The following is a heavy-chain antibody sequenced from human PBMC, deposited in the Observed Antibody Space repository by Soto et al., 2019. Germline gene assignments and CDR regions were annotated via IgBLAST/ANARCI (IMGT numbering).Heavy chain of an antibody. V-gene: IGHV4-39*01. CDR1: GGSISSSSYY. J-gene: IGHJ4*02. CDR3: ERHCRRSSWCQFVMY. CDR2: IYYSGST. D-gene: IGHD6-13*01. Sequence: SETLSLTCTVSGGSISSSSYYWGWIRQPPGKGLEWIGSIYYSGSTYYNPSLKSRVTISVDTSKNQFSLKLSSVTAADTAVYYCERHCRRSSWCQFVMYWGQGTLVTVYS.